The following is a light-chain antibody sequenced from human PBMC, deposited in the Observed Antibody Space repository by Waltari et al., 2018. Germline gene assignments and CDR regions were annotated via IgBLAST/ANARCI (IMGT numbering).Light chain of an antibody. CDR2: DAS. V-gene: IGKV3-11*01. CDR3: QQRYYWPPWT. CDR1: QTVITY. Sequence: EIVLTPSPATLSLSPGERATLSCRASQTVITYLAWYQQKPGQAPRLLISDASNRVPGIPARFSGSGSGTDFTLTISSLEPEDFAVYYCQQRYYWPPWTFGQGTKVELK. J-gene: IGKJ1*01.